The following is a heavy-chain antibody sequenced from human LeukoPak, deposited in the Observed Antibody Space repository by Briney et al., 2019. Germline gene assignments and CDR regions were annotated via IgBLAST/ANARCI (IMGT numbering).Heavy chain of an antibody. V-gene: IGHV3-48*04. J-gene: IGHJ5*02. D-gene: IGHD2-15*01. CDR3: ARDYCSGGSCFRFDP. Sequence: PGGTLRLSCAASGFTFSSYVMSWVRQAPGKGLEWVSYISSSSSTIYYADSVKGRFTISRDNAKNSLYLQMNSLRAEDTAVYYCARDYCSGGSCFRFDPWGQGTLVTVSS. CDR1: GFTFSSYV. CDR2: ISSSSSTI.